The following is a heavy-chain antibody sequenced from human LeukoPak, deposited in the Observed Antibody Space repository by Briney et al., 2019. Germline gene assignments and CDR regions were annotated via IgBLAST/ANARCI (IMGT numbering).Heavy chain of an antibody. J-gene: IGHJ4*02. CDR2: VYYSGST. V-gene: IGHV4-59*01. CDR3: ARETFHAGYSYGYFDY. CDR1: GGSISPYY. D-gene: IGHD5-18*01. Sequence: SETLSLTCTVSGGSISPYYLSWIRQPPGKGLEWIGYVYYSGSTTYNPSLRSRVTISVDTSKNQFSLKLSSVTAADTAVYYCARETFHAGYSYGYFDYWGQGTLVTVSS.